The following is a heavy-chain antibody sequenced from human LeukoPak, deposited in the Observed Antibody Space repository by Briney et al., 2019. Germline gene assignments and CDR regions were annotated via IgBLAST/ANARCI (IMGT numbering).Heavy chain of an antibody. CDR3: ARQGPAPGTDY. V-gene: IGHV4-61*02. CDR2: IYTSGST. CDR1: GGSISSANYY. J-gene: IGHJ4*02. D-gene: IGHD6-13*01. Sequence: SETLSLTCTVSGGSISSANYYWNWIRQPAGKGLEWIGRIYTSGSTNYNPSPKSRVTISADTSKNQVSLKLSSVTAADTAVYYCARQGPAPGTDYWGQGTLVTVSS.